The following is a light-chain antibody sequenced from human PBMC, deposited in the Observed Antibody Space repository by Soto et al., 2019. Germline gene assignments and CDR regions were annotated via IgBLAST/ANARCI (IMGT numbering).Light chain of an antibody. CDR2: GAS. Sequence: EIVVTQCRASLSVSPGEKVTLSCKVRQSVSSNLAWYQQRPGQAPRLLIYGASTRATGIPARFSGSGSGTEFTLTISSLQSEDFAVYYCQQYNNWPPITFGQGTRLAI. CDR1: QSVSSN. CDR3: QQYNNWPPIT. V-gene: IGKV3-15*01. J-gene: IGKJ5*01.